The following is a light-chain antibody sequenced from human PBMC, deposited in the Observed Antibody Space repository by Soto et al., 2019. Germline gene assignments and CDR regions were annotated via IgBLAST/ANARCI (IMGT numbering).Light chain of an antibody. CDR3: LQYDNSPRT. J-gene: IGKJ1*01. CDR1: QSISSSY. Sequence: EIVLTQSPGTLSLSPGERATLSCRASQSISSSYLAWYQQNPGQAPRLLIYAASSRATGIPDRFSGSGSGTDFTLTISRLEPEDFAVYYCLQYDNSPRTFGQGTKVEIK. V-gene: IGKV3-20*01. CDR2: AAS.